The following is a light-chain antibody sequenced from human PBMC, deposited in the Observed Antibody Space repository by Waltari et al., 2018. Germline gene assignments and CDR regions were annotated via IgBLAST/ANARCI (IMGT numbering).Light chain of an antibody. Sequence: DSQMTQSPSTLSASVGDRVTITCRASKSLSSWLAWYKQKPGKAPKILIYTASSLQSGVPSMFSGSGSGTEFTLTISSLQPDDFATYYCQQYNSYPWTFGQGTKVEIK. CDR3: QQYNSYPWT. V-gene: IGKV1-5*03. CDR2: TAS. CDR1: KSLSSW. J-gene: IGKJ1*01.